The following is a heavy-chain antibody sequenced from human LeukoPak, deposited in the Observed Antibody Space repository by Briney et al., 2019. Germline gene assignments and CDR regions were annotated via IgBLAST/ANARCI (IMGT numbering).Heavy chain of an antibody. V-gene: IGHV1-46*01. CDR1: GYTFTTYY. Sequence: ASVKVSCKASGYTFTTYYLHWVRQAPGQGLEWMGIINPNAGDTGYARKFLGRVTMTRDTSTSTVYMELSSLRSEDTAVYYCARDSAIGGRTMDVWGKGTTVTVSS. CDR3: ARDSAIGGRTMDV. J-gene: IGHJ6*04. D-gene: IGHD6-6*01. CDR2: INPNAGDT.